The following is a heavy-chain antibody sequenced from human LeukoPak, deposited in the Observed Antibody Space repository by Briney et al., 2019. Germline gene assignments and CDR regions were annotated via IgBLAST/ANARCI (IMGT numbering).Heavy chain of an antibody. CDR2: IYYSGST. Sequence: SQTLSLTCTVSGGSISSGDYYWSWIRQPPGKGLEWIGYIYYSGSTFHNPSLKSRVTISVDTSKNQFSLKLSSATAADTAVYYCARDRRYYYGSGSYDLGMDVWGQGTTVTVSS. CDR3: ARDRRYYYGSGSYDLGMDV. V-gene: IGHV4-30-4*01. CDR1: GGSISSGDYY. J-gene: IGHJ6*02. D-gene: IGHD3-10*01.